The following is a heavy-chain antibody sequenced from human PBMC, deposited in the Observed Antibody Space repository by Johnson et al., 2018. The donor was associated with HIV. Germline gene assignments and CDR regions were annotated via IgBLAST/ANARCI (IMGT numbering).Heavy chain of an antibody. Sequence: QVQLVESGGGVVQPGRSLRLSCAASGFTFSSYAMHWVRQAPGKGLEWVAVISYDGSNKYYADSVKGRFTISRDNSKNTLYLQMNSLRAEDTAVYYCAKGGGTSGAVVLVAFDIWGQGTMVTVSS. CDR2: ISYDGSNK. D-gene: IGHD4-23*01. V-gene: IGHV3-30-3*02. CDR1: GFTFSSYA. CDR3: AKGGGTSGAVVLVAFDI. J-gene: IGHJ3*02.